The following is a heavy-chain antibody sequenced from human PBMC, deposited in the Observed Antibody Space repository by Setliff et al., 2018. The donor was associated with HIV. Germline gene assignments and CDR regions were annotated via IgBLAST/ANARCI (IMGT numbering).Heavy chain of an antibody. CDR1: GYTFTGYY. Sequence: ASVKVSCKASGYTFTGYYIHWVRQAPGQGLEWMGRINPNSGGTIYAQKFQGRVTMTRDTSISTAYMELNSLKTEDTAVYYCARGGYCSGGSCYSHASSYYMDVWGKGTTVTVSS. D-gene: IGHD2-15*01. V-gene: IGHV1-2*06. CDR2: INPNSGGT. J-gene: IGHJ6*03. CDR3: ARGGYCSGGSCYSHASSYYMDV.